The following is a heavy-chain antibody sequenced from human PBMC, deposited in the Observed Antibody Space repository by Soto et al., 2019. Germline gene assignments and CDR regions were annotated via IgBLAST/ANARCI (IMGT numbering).Heavy chain of an antibody. CDR1: GFSLTTAGAG. J-gene: IGHJ5*02. Sequence: QITLKESGPTLVKPTQTLTLTCTFSGFSLTTAGAGVGWIRQPPGKALEWLALIYWNDDTRYSPSLKSRLTITKDTSKNQVVLRMTYMDPGDTATYYCAHRGYGNYPRDNWFDPWGQGILVIVSS. CDR2: IYWNDDT. V-gene: IGHV2-5*01. D-gene: IGHD4-17*01. CDR3: AHRGYGNYPRDNWFDP.